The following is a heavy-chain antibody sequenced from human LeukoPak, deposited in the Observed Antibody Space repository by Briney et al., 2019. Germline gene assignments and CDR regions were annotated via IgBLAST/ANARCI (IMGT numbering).Heavy chain of an antibody. CDR3: ARGSDYEGAFDI. D-gene: IGHD5-12*01. CDR1: GGSISSGGYY. Sequence: SETLSRTCTVSGGSISSGGYYWSWIRQPPGKGLEWIGYIYYSGSTYYNPSLKSRVTISVDTSKNQFSLKLSSVTAADTAVYYCARGSDYEGAFDIWGQGTMVTVSS. J-gene: IGHJ3*02. V-gene: IGHV4-30-4*01. CDR2: IYYSGST.